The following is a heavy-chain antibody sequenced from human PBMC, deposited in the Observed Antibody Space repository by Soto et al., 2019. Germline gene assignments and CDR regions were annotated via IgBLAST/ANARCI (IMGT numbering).Heavy chain of an antibody. CDR3: ARDQPLTYYYDSSGYQQPAY. CDR2: IYYSGST. CDR1: GGSISSGDYY. Sequence: PSETLSLTCTVSGGSISSGDYYWSWIRQPPGKGLEWIGYIYYSGSTYYNPSLKSRVTISVDTSKNQFSLKLSSVTAADTAVYYCARDQPLTYYYDSSGYQQPAYWGQGTLVTVSS. J-gene: IGHJ4*02. V-gene: IGHV4-30-4*01. D-gene: IGHD3-22*01.